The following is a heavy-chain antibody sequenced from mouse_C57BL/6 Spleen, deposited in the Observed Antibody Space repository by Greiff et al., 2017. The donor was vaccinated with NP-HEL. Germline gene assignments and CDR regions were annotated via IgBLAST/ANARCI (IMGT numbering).Heavy chain of an antibody. CDR3: ARVRQVYYYAMDY. CDR2: IRNKANGYTT. CDR1: GFTFTDYY. Sequence: EVMLVESGGGLVQPGGSLSLSCAASGFTFTDYYMSWVRQPPGKALEWLGFIRNKANGYTTEYSASVKGRFTISRDNSQSILYLQMNALRAEDSATYYCARVRQVYYYAMDYWGQGTSVTVSS. D-gene: IGHD2-14*01. J-gene: IGHJ4*01. V-gene: IGHV7-3*01.